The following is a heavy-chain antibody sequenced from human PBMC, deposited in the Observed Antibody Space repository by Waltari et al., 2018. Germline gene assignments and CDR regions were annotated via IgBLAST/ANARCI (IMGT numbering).Heavy chain of an antibody. CDR1: GFTFSSYA. J-gene: IGHJ6*02. V-gene: IGHV3-23*01. D-gene: IGHD6-19*01. Sequence: EVQLLESGGGLVQPGGSLRLSCAASGFTFSSYAMSWVRQAPGKGLEWVSAISGSGGSTYYADSGKGRFTISRENSKNTLYLQMNSLRAEDTAVYYCAKDPVAVTDYYYGMDVWGQGTTVTVSS. CDR2: ISGSGGST. CDR3: AKDPVAVTDYYYGMDV.